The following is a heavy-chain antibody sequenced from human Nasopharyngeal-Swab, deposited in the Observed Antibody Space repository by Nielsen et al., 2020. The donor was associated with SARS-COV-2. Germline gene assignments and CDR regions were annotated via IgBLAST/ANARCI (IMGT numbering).Heavy chain of an antibody. CDR3: ARGWAFDY. CDR2: INHSGST. Sequence: SETLSLTCAVYGGSFSGYYWSWIRQPPGKGLEWIGEINHSGSTNYNPSLKSRVTISVDTSKNQFSLKLSSVTAADTAVYYCARGWAFDYWGQGNLVTVSS. J-gene: IGHJ4*02. D-gene: IGHD7-27*01. CDR1: GGSFSGYY. V-gene: IGHV4-34*01.